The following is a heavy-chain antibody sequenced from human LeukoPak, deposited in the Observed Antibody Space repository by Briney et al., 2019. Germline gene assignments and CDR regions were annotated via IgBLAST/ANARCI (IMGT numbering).Heavy chain of an antibody. D-gene: IGHD2-21*02. CDR2: IIPIFGTA. J-gene: IGHJ4*02. Sequence: SVKVSCKASGGTFSSYAISWVRQAPGQGLEWMGGIIPIFGTANYAQKFQGRVTITADESTSTAYMELSSLRSEDTAVYYCGRVIETPSSRLCGGDCYYFDYWGQGTLVTVSS. CDR3: GRVIETPSSRLCGGDCYYFDY. V-gene: IGHV1-69*19. CDR1: GGTFSSYA.